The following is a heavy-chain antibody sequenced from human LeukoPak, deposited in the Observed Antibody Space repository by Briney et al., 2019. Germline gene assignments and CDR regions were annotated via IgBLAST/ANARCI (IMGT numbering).Heavy chain of an antibody. D-gene: IGHD3-10*01. CDR2: ISAYNGNT. V-gene: IGHV1-18*01. Sequence: ASVKVSCKASGYTFTSYGISWVRQAPGQGLEWMGWISAYNGNTNYAQKLQGRVTMTTDTSTSTAYMELRSLRSEDTAVYYCARGEADYYGSGSYLDYWGQGTLVTVSS. CDR1: GYTFTSYG. J-gene: IGHJ4*02. CDR3: ARGEADYYGSGSYLDY.